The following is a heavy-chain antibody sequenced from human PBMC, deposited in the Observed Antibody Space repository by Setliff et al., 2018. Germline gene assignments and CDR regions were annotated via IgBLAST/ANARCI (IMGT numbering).Heavy chain of an antibody. Sequence: PGESLKISCKGSGYSFTTYWIGWVRQMPGKGLEWMGIFYPGDSDTRYSPSFQGQVTISADKSISTAYLQLSSLKASDTAIYYCARRAVTAEYFQHWGHGTLVTVSS. J-gene: IGHJ1*01. CDR3: ARRAVTAEYFQH. CDR1: GYSFTTYW. D-gene: IGHD4-17*01. V-gene: IGHV5-51*01. CDR2: FYPGDSDT.